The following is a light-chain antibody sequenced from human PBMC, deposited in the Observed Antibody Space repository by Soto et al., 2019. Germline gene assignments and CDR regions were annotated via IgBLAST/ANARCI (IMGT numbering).Light chain of an antibody. V-gene: IGKV3-11*01. CDR2: DAS. CDR3: QQRTDRPPWT. J-gene: IGKJ1*01. CDR1: QSIGLA. Sequence: EFVLTQSPGTLSLSPGERATLSCRASQSIGLAIAWYQHKPGQAPRLLIFDASQRATGIPARFRGSGSGTDFTLSISSLEPEDFAVYYCQQRTDRPPWTFGQGTKVESK.